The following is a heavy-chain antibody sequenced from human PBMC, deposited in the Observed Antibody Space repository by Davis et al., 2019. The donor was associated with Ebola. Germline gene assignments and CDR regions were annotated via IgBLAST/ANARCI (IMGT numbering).Heavy chain of an antibody. CDR3: AKTRGYRLYYFEY. Sequence: PGGSLRLSCAASGFTFSSYAMSWVRQAPGKGLEWVSAISGSGGSTYYADSVKGRFTISRDNSKNFLYLQVNDLRPEDTALYFCAKTRGYRLYYFEYWGQGTLVTVSS. CDR2: ISGSGGST. J-gene: IGHJ4*02. V-gene: IGHV3-23*01. D-gene: IGHD5-18*01. CDR1: GFTFSSYA.